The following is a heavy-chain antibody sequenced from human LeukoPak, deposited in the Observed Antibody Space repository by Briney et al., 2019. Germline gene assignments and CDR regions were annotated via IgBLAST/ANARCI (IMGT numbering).Heavy chain of an antibody. Sequence: GASVKVSCKASGYTFTSYGISWVRQAPGQGLEWMGWISAYNGNTNYAQKLQGRVTMTTDTSTSTAYMELRSLRSDDTAVYYCATISSGYYYYAFDIWGQGTMVTVSS. CDR1: GYTFTSYG. V-gene: IGHV1-18*01. D-gene: IGHD3-22*01. CDR2: ISAYNGNT. J-gene: IGHJ3*02. CDR3: ATISSGYYYYAFDI.